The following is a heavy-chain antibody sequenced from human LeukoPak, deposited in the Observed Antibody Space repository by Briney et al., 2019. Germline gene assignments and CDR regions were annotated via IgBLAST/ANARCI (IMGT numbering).Heavy chain of an antibody. J-gene: IGHJ4*02. CDR2: IYYSGST. D-gene: IGHD3-22*01. CDR3: ARPPGVAYYDSSGFYFDY. CDR1: GGSISSNNYY. Sequence: SETLSLTCIVSGGSISSNNYYWGWVRQPPGKGLEWIGSIYYSGSTYYNPSLKSRVTISIDTSKNQFSLNLSSVTAADTAVYYCARPPGVAYYDSSGFYFDYWGQGTLVTVSS. V-gene: IGHV4-39*01.